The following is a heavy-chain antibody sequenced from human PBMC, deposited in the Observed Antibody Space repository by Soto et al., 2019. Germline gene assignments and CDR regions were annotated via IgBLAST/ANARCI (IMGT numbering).Heavy chain of an antibody. J-gene: IGHJ5*02. CDR1: GGSISSYS. D-gene: IGHD2-15*01. V-gene: IGHV4-59*01. CDR3: ARVRYCSGGSCLDNWFDP. CDR2: IYYGGST. Sequence: PSETLSLTCSVSGGSISSYSWSWIRQPPGKGLEWMGYIYYGGSTNYNPSLKSRVTISVDTSKNQFSLKLSSVTAADTAVYYCARVRYCSGGSCLDNWFDPWGQGTLVTVSS.